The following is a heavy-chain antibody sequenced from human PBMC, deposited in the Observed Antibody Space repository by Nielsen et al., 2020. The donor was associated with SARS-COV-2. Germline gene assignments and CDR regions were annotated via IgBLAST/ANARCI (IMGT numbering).Heavy chain of an antibody. J-gene: IGHJ5*02. CDR3: AKSGSGSYYAWFDP. CDR2: ISYDGSNK. CDR1: GFTFSSYA. Sequence: GESLKISCAASGFTFSSYAMHWVRQAPGKGLEWVAVISYDGSNKNSADSVKGRLTISRDNSKNTLYLQVISLRTDDTAVYYCAKSGSGSYYAWFDPWGQGTLVTVSS. V-gene: IGHV3-30-3*02. D-gene: IGHD3-10*01.